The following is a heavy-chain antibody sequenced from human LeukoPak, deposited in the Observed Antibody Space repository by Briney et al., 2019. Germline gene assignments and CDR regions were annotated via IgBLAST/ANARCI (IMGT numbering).Heavy chain of an antibody. CDR1: GGSISSGDYY. Sequence: PSETLSLTCTVSGGSISSGDYYWSWIRQPPGKGLEWIGYIYYSGSTYYNPSLKSRVTISVDTSKNQFSLKLSSVTAADTAVYYCARTDGYNLFWYFDLWGRGTLVTASS. D-gene: IGHD5-24*01. CDR3: ARTDGYNLFWYFDL. J-gene: IGHJ2*01. V-gene: IGHV4-30-4*01. CDR2: IYYSGST.